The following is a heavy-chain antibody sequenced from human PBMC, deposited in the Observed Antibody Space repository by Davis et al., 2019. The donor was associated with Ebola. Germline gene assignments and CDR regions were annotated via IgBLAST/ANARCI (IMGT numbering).Heavy chain of an antibody. Sequence: GESLKISCAASGFTFSGSAMHWVRQASGKGLEWVGRIRSKANSYATAYAASVKGRFTISRDDSKNTAYLQMNSLRAEDTAVYYCAKVEGAPFDYWGQGTLVTVSS. CDR3: AKVEGAPFDY. V-gene: IGHV3-73*01. CDR2: IRSKANSYAT. CDR1: GFTFSGSA. D-gene: IGHD1-1*01. J-gene: IGHJ4*02.